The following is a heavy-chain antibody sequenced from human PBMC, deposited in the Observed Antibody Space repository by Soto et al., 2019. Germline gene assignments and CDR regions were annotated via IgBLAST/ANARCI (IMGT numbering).Heavy chain of an antibody. CDR1: GYSFTSYW. V-gene: IGHV5-51*01. D-gene: IGHD1-26*01. CDR2: IYPGDSDT. J-gene: IGHJ4*02. Sequence: PGESLKISCKASGYSFTSYWIGWVRQMPGKGLEWMGIIYPGDSDTIYSPSFQGQVTISADKSISTAYLQWNSLKASDTAMYYCARPPYSASYYDFDQWGQGTPVTVSS. CDR3: ARPPYSASYYDFDQ.